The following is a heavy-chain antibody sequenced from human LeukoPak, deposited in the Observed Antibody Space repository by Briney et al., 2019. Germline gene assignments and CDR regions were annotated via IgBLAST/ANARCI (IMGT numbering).Heavy chain of an antibody. CDR2: IYYSGST. J-gene: IGHJ4*02. V-gene: IGHV4-59*01. D-gene: IGHD1-26*01. CDR3: ARGDGSYFFDY. CDR1: GGSISSYY. Sequence: PSETLSLTCTVSGGSISSYYWSWIRQPPGKGLEWIGYIYYSGSTNYNPSLKSRVTISVDTSKNQFSLKLSSVTAADTAVYYCARGDGSYFFDYWGQGTLVTVSS.